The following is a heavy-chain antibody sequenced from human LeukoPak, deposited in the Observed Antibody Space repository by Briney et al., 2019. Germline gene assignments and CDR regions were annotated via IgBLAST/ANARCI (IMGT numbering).Heavy chain of an antibody. CDR1: GFTFRSYA. CDR3: ARGPPRGKYYYMDV. V-gene: IGHV3-13*01. CDR2: IGTASDT. J-gene: IGHJ6*03. D-gene: IGHD1-1*01. Sequence: GGSLRLFCAASGFTFRSYAMSWLRQAPGKGLEWVSTIGTASDTYYPGSVEGRFTLSRDNAENSLYLQMNSLTAGDTAVYYCARGPPRGKYYYMDVWGKGTTVTVSS.